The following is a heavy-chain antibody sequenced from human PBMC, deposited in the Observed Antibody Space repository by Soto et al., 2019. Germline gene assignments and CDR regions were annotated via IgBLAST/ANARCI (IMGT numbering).Heavy chain of an antibody. D-gene: IGHD3-10*01. Sequence: GGSLRLSCVASGFTFRNFAMTWVRQAPGRGLEWVSSIDWSGVDLYYADSVKGRFTISRDNSKSTLSLQMSSLRAEDTALYYCSKDMARSTYYGMDVWGQGTTVTVSS. J-gene: IGHJ6*02. CDR2: IDWSGVDL. CDR1: GFTFRNFA. V-gene: IGHV3-23*03. CDR3: SKDMARSTYYGMDV.